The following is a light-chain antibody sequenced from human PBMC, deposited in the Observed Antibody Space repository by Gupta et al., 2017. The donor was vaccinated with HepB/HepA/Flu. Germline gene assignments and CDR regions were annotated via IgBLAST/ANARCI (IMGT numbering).Light chain of an antibody. J-gene: IGLJ2*01. CDR1: NVGLTS. V-gene: IGLV3-21*02. CDR3: QIGDAAGEYQV. Sequence: SSILTQPPSLSVAPGGTATLTCGGDNVGLTSVHWYQHKAGQAPQLVLSDTGGRHSGKVARFAGSTSQNSSTLIISGVEAGDEDEYLCQIGDAAGEYQVFGGGTKLTGL. CDR2: DTG.